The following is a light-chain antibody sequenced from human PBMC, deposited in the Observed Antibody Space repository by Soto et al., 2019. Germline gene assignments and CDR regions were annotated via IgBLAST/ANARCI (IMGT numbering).Light chain of an antibody. J-gene: IGKJ1*01. CDR2: GAS. CDR3: QQYGSSPQT. Sequence: TQSPATLSVSVGERVTLSCRASQSVRNNLAWYQPKPGQAPRLLIYGASSRATGIPDRFSGSGSGTDFTLTISRLEPEDFAVYYCQQYGSSPQTFGQGTKVDIK. CDR1: QSVRNN. V-gene: IGKV3-20*01.